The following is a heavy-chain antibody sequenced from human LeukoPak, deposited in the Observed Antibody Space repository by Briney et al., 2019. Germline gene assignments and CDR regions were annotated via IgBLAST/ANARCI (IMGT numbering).Heavy chain of an antibody. Sequence: GGSLRLSCAASGFTFSSYEMNWVRQAPGKGLEWVSYISSSGSTIYYADSVKGRFTISRDNAKNSLYLQMNSLRAEDTAVYYCARAGAAAVYYALYYFDYWGQGTLVTVSS. CDR2: ISSSGSTI. CDR3: ARAGAAAVYYALYYFDY. J-gene: IGHJ4*02. V-gene: IGHV3-48*03. CDR1: GFTFSSYE. D-gene: IGHD6-13*01.